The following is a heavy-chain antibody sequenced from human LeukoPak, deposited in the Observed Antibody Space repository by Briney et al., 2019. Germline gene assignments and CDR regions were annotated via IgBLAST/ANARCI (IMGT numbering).Heavy chain of an antibody. V-gene: IGHV3-23*01. CDR2: ISGSGGST. J-gene: IGHJ3*02. CDR3: AKDSSGYYNNDAFDI. Sequence: GGSLRLSCAASGFTFSSYAMSWVRQAPGKGLEWVSAISGSGGSTYYADSVKGRFTISRDNSKNTLYLQMDSLRAEDTAVYYCAKDSSGYYNNDAFDIWGQGTMVTVSS. CDR1: GFTFSSYA. D-gene: IGHD3-22*01.